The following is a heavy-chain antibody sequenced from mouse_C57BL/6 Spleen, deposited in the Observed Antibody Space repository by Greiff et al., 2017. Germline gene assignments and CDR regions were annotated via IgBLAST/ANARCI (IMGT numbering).Heavy chain of an antibody. D-gene: IGHD3-2*02. J-gene: IGHJ2*01. Sequence: QVQLKESGAELVKPGASVKISCKASGYAFSSYWMNWVKQRPGKGLEWIGQIYPGDGDTNYNGKFKGKATLTADKSSSTAYMQLSSLTSEDSAVYFCARSATAQAYYFDYWGQGTTLTVSS. CDR2: IYPGDGDT. CDR3: ARSATAQAYYFDY. V-gene: IGHV1-80*01. CDR1: GYAFSSYW.